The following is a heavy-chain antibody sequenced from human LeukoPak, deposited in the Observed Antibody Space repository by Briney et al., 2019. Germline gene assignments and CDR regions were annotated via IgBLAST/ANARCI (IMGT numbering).Heavy chain of an antibody. CDR1: GFTLSTYA. CDR3: AKSPRSAADNWFDP. CDR2: ISAGGGST. V-gene: IGHV3-23*01. D-gene: IGHD6-13*01. J-gene: IGHJ5*02. Sequence: PGGSLRLSCAASGFTLSTYAMNWVRQAPGKGLEWVSGISAGGGSTYYADSVKGRFTISRDNSKNTLYLQMNSLTVEDTAVYYCAKSPRSAADNWFDPWGHGTLVTVSS.